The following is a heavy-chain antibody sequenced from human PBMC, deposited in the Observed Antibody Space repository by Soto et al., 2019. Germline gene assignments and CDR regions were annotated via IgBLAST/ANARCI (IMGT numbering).Heavy chain of an antibody. J-gene: IGHJ6*02. Sequence: GGSLRLSFAASGFTFSSYAMSWVRKAPGKGLEWVSAISGIGGSTYYADSVEDRFTISRDNAKNSLYQQMNSLRAEDTAAYYCARLHLAAGNYGMDVWGQGTTVTVSS. V-gene: IGHV3-23*01. CDR3: ARLHLAAGNYGMDV. D-gene: IGHD3-16*01. CDR1: GFTFSSYA. CDR2: ISGIGGST.